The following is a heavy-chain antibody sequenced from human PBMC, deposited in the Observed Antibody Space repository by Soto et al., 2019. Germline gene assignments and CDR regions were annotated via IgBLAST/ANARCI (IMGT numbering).Heavy chain of an antibody. Sequence: ASLKVSCKASGYTFTSYGISWVRQAPGQGLEWMGWISAYNGNTNYAQKLQGRVTMTTDTSTSTAYMELRSLRSDDTAVYYCARVMWEQWDFDYWGQGTLVTVSS. J-gene: IGHJ4*02. V-gene: IGHV1-18*01. CDR2: ISAYNGNT. CDR1: GYTFTSYG. CDR3: ARVMWEQWDFDY. D-gene: IGHD1-26*01.